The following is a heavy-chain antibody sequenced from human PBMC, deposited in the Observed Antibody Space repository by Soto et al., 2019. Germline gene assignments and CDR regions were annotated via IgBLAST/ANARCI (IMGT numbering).Heavy chain of an antibody. CDR2: ISSSSSTI. CDR1: GFTFSSYS. Sequence: GGSLRLSCAASGFTFSSYSMNWVRQAPGKGLEWVSYISSSSSTIYYADSVKGLFTISRDNAKNSLYLQMNSLRDEDTAVYYCARDDDILTLNAFDIWGQGTMVTVSS. J-gene: IGHJ3*02. CDR3: ARDDDILTLNAFDI. V-gene: IGHV3-48*02. D-gene: IGHD3-9*01.